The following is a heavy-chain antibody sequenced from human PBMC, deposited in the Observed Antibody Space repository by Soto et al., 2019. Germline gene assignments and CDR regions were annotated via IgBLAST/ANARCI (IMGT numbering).Heavy chain of an antibody. CDR2: MNPNSGNT. CDR3: ARGAIVSYYYDSSGYYVY. Sequence: ASVKVSCKASGYTLTSYDINWVRQATGQGLEWMGWMNPNSGNTGYAQKFQGRVTMTRNTSISTAYMELSSLRSEDTAVYYCARGAIVSYYYDSSGYYVYWGQGTLVTV. CDR1: GYTLTSYD. J-gene: IGHJ4*02. V-gene: IGHV1-8*01. D-gene: IGHD3-22*01.